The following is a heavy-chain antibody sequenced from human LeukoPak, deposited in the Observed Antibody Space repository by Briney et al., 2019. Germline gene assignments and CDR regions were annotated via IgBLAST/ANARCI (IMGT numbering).Heavy chain of an antibody. CDR3: ARSSDEWLRLVLGY. CDR1: GGSITSYY. V-gene: IGHV4-59*01. Sequence: PSETLTLTCTVSGGSITSYYWSWIRQPPGKGLEWIGCIYYSGSTNYNPSLKSRVTISVDTSKNQFSLKLSSVTAADTAVYYCARSSDEWLRLVLGYWGQGTLVTVSS. J-gene: IGHJ4*02. D-gene: IGHD5-12*01. CDR2: IYYSGST.